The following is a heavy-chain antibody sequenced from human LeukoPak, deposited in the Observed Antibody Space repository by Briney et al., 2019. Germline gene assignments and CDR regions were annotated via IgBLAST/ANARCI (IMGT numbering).Heavy chain of an antibody. V-gene: IGHV3-53*01. CDR1: GFTVSSNY. Sequence: SGGSLRLSCAASGFTVSSNYMSWVRQAPGKGLEWVSVIYSGGSTYYADSVRGRFTISRDNSKDTLYLQMSSLRAEDTAVYYCARLGHCTNGICYSPDFDYWGQGTLVTVSS. J-gene: IGHJ4*02. CDR2: IYSGGST. CDR3: ARLGHCTNGICYSPDFDY. D-gene: IGHD2-8*01.